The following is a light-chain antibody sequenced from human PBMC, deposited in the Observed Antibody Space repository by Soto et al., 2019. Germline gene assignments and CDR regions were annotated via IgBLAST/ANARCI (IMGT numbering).Light chain of an antibody. CDR1: NSDVGSYNL. Sequence: QSALTQAASVSGSPGQSITISCTGTNSDVGSYNLVSWYQQYPGEAPKLMIYEVTKRPSGVSNRFSGSKSGNTASLTISGLQAEDEADYYCCSYAGSNTLLFGGGTKVTVL. CDR2: EVT. CDR3: CSYAGSNTLL. J-gene: IGLJ2*01. V-gene: IGLV2-23*02.